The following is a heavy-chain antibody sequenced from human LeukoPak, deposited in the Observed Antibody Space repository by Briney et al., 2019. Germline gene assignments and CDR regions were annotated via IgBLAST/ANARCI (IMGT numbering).Heavy chain of an antibody. J-gene: IGHJ6*03. CDR2: IDHTGSI. V-gene: IGHV4-34*01. D-gene: IGHD1-14*01. CDR3: ARERRTGTRDYYYYMDV. Sequence: SETLSLTCAVNAGSFTGYYWSWIRQPPGKGLEWIGEIDHTGSISYNPSLKSRVTISVDTSKNQFSLKLSSVTAADTAVYYCARERRTGTRDYYYYMDVWGKGTTVTVSS. CDR1: AGSFTGYY.